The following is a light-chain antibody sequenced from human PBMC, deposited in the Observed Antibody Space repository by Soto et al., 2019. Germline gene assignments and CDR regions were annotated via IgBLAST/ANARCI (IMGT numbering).Light chain of an antibody. J-gene: IGKJ4*01. CDR3: QQYGTSPLT. CDR2: GVS. Sequence: EIVLTQSPGTLSLSPGERATLSCRARQSVTSNYLAWYQQKPGQAPRLLIYGVSSRATGIPDRFSGSGSGTDFTLTISRVEPEDFGVYFCQQYGTSPLTFGGGTKVDIK. CDR1: QSVTSNY. V-gene: IGKV3-20*01.